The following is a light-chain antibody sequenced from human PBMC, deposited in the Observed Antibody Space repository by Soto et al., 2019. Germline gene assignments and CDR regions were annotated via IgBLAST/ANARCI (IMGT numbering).Light chain of an antibody. CDR2: DIS. CDR3: TKSNERNLT. J-gene: IGKJ4*01. Sequence: ILMTPSPATLSGSPGERAPLSCSCSQSVSSNLALYQQKPGQAPSLLIYDISARATGIPTRFSGTGSGKEFTITISRMQSEDFELYYCTKSNERNLTFGGGNNVDIK. V-gene: IGKV3D-15*01. CDR1: QSVSSN.